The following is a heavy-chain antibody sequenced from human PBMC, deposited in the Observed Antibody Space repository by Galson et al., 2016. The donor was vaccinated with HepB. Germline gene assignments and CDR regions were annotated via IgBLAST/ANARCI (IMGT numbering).Heavy chain of an antibody. V-gene: IGHV1-69*13. CDR1: GGAFNSDV. D-gene: IGHD3-16*02. Sequence: SVKVSCKASGGAFNSDVVAWLRQAPGQGPEWMGGIIPIFGTTNFAQKFQGRVTITADESTSTAYMELRGLRSDDTAVYYCATPVGDADESVWVSHRYPFDDWGQGTLVTVSS. J-gene: IGHJ4*02. CDR3: ATPVGDADESVWVSHRYPFDD. CDR2: IIPIFGTT.